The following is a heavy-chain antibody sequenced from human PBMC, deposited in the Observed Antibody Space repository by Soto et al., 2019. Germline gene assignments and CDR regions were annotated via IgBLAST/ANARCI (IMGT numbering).Heavy chain of an antibody. CDR2: ISWNSGSK. Sequence: PGWSLRLSCAASGFAFDKSGMHWVRQVQGKGLEWVTGISWNSGSKGYAESVRRRFTISRDNAKNTLYLEMNRLRAEDTAVYYCAKDHFGQNYYCGQGTRVTVSA. J-gene: IGHJ4*02. D-gene: IGHD3-10*01. CDR3: AKDHFGQNYY. CDR1: GFAFDKSG. V-gene: IGHV3-9*01.